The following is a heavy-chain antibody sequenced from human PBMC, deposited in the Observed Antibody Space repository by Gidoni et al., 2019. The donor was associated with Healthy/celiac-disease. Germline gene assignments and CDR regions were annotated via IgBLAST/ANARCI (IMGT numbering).Heavy chain of an antibody. CDR3: ARGAGTVIHTGTGDWFDP. D-gene: IGHD1-7*01. CDR1: GGSFIGYY. Sequence: QVQLQQWGAGLLQPSETLSLTCAVYGGSFIGYYWSWIRQPPGKGLGWIGEINHSGSTNYNPSLKSRVTISVDTSKNQFSLKLSSVTAADTAVYYCARGAGTVIHTGTGDWFDPWGQGTLVTVSS. J-gene: IGHJ5*02. V-gene: IGHV4-34*01. CDR2: INHSGST.